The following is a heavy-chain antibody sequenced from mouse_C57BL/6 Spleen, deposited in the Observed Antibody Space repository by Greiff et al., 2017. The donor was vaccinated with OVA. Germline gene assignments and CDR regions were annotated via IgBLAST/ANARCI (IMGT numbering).Heavy chain of an antibody. CDR1: GYTFTSYW. CDR3: AREEYFDV. Sequence: QVQLQQSGAELVKPGASVKLSCKASGYTFTSYWMQWVKQRPGQGLEWIGEIDPSDSYTNYNQKFKGKATLTVDTSSSTAYMQLSSLTSEDSAVYYCAREEYFDVWGTGTTVTVSS. V-gene: IGHV1-50*01. CDR2: IDPSDSYT. J-gene: IGHJ1*03.